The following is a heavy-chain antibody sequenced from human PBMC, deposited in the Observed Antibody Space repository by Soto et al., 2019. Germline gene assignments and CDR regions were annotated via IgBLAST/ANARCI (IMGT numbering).Heavy chain of an antibody. CDR1: AGSITTSY. CDR2: ISYRGSS. J-gene: IGHJ5*02. V-gene: IGHV4-59*01. Sequence: SETLSLTCTVSAGSITTSYWSWIRQPLGKALEWIGYISYRGSSNYNPSLRSRLTISIDTSKCQISVTLTSMTTADTAVYYCATSGRVGREVNTWFDPWGEATLVTVSS. D-gene: IGHD1-26*01. CDR3: ATSGRVGREVNTWFDP.